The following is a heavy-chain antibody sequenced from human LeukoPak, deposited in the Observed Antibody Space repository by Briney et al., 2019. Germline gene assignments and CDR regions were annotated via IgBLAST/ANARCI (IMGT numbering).Heavy chain of an antibody. CDR3: ARGFGYYYDSSGYYLDY. D-gene: IGHD3-22*01. V-gene: IGHV3-30*02. Sequence: GGSLRLSCAASGFTFSSYGMHWVRQAPGKGLEWVAFIRYDGSNKYYADSVKGRFTISRDNSKNTLYLQMNSLRAEDTAVYYCARGFGYYYDSSGYYLDYWGQGTLVTVSS. CDR2: IRYDGSNK. CDR1: GFTFSSYG. J-gene: IGHJ4*02.